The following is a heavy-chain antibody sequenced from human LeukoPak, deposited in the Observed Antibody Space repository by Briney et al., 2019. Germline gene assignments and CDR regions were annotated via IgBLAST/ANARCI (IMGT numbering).Heavy chain of an antibody. Sequence: PGGSLRLSCAASGFTFSSYSMNWVRQAPGKGLEWVSSISSSSSYIYYADSVKGRFTISRDNAKNTLYLQMNSLRAEDTAVYYCARAPRYFDVSSDYWGQGTLVTVSS. CDR1: GFTFSSYS. D-gene: IGHD3-9*01. CDR3: ARAPRYFDVSSDY. J-gene: IGHJ4*02. V-gene: IGHV3-21*01. CDR2: ISSSSSYI.